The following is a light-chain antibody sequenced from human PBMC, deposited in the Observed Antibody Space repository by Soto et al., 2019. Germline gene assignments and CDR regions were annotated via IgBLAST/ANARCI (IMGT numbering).Light chain of an antibody. CDR2: GNS. CDR1: SSTIGAGYD. J-gene: IGLJ2*01. CDR3: QSYDSSLSGSV. V-gene: IGLV1-40*01. Sequence: QSVLTQPPSVSGAPGQRVPISCTGSSSTIGAGYDVHWYQQLPGTAPKLLIYGNSNRPSGVPDRFSGSKSGTSASLAITGLQAEDEADYYCQSYDSSLSGSVFGGGTKLTVL.